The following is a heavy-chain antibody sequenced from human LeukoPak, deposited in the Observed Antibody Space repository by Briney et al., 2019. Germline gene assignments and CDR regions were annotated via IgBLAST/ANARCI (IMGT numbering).Heavy chain of an antibody. V-gene: IGHV4-61*01. Sequence: SETLSLTCTVSGGSVSSGSYYWSWIRQPPGKGLEWIGYIYYSGSTNYNPSLKSRVTISVDTSKNQFSLKLSSVTAAETAVYYCARLNVDTAMVYIDYWGQGTLVTVSS. D-gene: IGHD5-18*01. J-gene: IGHJ4*02. CDR1: GGSVSSGSYY. CDR2: IYYSGST. CDR3: ARLNVDTAMVYIDY.